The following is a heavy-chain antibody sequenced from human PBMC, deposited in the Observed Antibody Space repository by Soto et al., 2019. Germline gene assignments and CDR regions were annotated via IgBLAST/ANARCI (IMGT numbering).Heavy chain of an antibody. D-gene: IGHD3-3*01. Sequence: ESGGGLVQPGGSLRLSCAASGFTVSSNYMSWVRQAPGKGLEWVSVIYPGGSVYYADSVKGRFTISRDNSENILYLQMISLRAEDTAVYYCARPHDFWSGYYAYWGQGTLVTVSS. CDR2: IYPGGSV. J-gene: IGHJ4*02. CDR1: GFTVSSNY. CDR3: ARPHDFWSGYYAY. V-gene: IGHV3-66*01.